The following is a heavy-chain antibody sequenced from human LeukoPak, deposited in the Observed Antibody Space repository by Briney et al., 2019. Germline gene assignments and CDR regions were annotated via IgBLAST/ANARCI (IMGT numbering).Heavy chain of an antibody. Sequence: GGSLRLSCAASGFTFSSYWMSWVRQAPGKGLEWVANIKQDGSEKYYVDSVKGRFTISRDNAKKSLYLQMNSLRAEDTDVYYCARGVYYDSSGYYPGYWGQGTLVTVSS. D-gene: IGHD3-22*01. CDR1: GFTFSSYW. CDR3: ARGVYYDSSGYYPGY. V-gene: IGHV3-7*01. CDR2: IKQDGSEK. J-gene: IGHJ4*02.